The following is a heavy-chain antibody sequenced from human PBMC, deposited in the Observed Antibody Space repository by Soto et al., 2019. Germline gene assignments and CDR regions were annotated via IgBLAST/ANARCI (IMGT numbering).Heavy chain of an antibody. CDR3: ARWYYDFWGGYGMDV. J-gene: IGHJ6*02. D-gene: IGHD3-3*01. V-gene: IGHV3-7*01. Sequence: GGSLSLSCAASGFTFSSYWMSWVRQAPGKGLEWVANIKQDGSEKYYVDSVKGRFTISRDNAKNSLYLQMNSLRAEDTAVYYCARWYYDFWGGYGMDVWGQGTTVTVSS. CDR2: IKQDGSEK. CDR1: GFTFSSYW.